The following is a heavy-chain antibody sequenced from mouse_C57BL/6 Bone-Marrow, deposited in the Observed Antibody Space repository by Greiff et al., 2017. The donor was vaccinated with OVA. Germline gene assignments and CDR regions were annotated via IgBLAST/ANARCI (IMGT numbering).Heavy chain of an antibody. D-gene: IGHD2-3*01. CDR2: ISDGGSYT. V-gene: IGHV5-4*03. Sequence: EVKLVESGGGLVKPGGSLKLSCAASGFTFSSYAMSWVRQTPEKRLEWVATISDGGSYTYYPDNVKGRFTISRDNAKNNLYLQMSQLKSEDTAMYYCARWLLYALDYWGQGTSVTVSS. J-gene: IGHJ4*01. CDR1: GFTFSSYA. CDR3: ARWLLYALDY.